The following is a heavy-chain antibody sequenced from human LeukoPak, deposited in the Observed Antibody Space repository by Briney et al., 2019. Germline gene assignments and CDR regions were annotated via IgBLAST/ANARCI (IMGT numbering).Heavy chain of an antibody. CDR1: GGTFSSYA. Sequence: ASVKVSCKASGGTFSSYAISWVRQAPGQGLEWMGGIIPIFGTANYAQKFQGRVTITADESTSTAYMELSSLRSEDTAVYYCARARYDSSGYYYYYYMDVWGKGTTVTVSS. CDR3: ARARYDSSGYYYYYYMDV. V-gene: IGHV1-69*13. J-gene: IGHJ6*03. CDR2: IIPIFGTA. D-gene: IGHD3-22*01.